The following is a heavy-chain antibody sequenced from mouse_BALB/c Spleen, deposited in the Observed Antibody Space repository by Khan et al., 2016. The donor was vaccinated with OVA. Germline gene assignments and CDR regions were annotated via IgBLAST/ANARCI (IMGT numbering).Heavy chain of an antibody. D-gene: IGHD1-1*02. V-gene: IGHV3-2*02. J-gene: IGHJ1*01. CDR1: GYSFTSYYA. CDR3: ARRAYYCHWDFDV. Sequence: VQLQESGPGLVKPSQSLSLTCTVTGYSFTSYYAWNCIRHFPGNKLELMGYISYSGSTNYKPSLTSLISITRNTSNNQFFLQLSSVITDDTTKYYCARRAYYCHWDFDVWGAGTMVTVSS. CDR2: ISYSGST.